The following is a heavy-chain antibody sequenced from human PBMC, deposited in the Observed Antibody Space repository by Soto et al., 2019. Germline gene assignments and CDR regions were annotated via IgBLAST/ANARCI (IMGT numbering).Heavy chain of an antibody. D-gene: IGHD1-26*01. CDR2: IYPGDSDI. J-gene: IGHJ6*02. V-gene: IGHV5-51*01. CDR3: ASRRGSGSDYYYNYGMGV. CDR1: GYSFSRYW. Sequence: PGESLKISCKGSGYSFSRYWIGWVRQMPGKGLEWMGIIYPGDSDIRYSPSFQGQVTISADTSISTAYLQWSSLKASDTAIYYCASRRGSGSDYYYNYGMGVWGQGTTVTVS.